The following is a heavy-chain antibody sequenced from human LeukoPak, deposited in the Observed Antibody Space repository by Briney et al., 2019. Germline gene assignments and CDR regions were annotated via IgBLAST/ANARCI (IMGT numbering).Heavy chain of an antibody. V-gene: IGHV1-18*01. J-gene: IGHJ5*02. CDR3: ARRSSREARFDP. CDR2: ISAYNGNT. CDR1: GYTFTSYG. Sequence: ASVKVSCKASGYTFTSYGISWVRQAPGQGLEWMGWISAYNGNTNYAQKLQGRVTMTTDTSTSTAYTELRSLRSDDTAVYYCARRSSREARFDPWGQGTLVTVSS.